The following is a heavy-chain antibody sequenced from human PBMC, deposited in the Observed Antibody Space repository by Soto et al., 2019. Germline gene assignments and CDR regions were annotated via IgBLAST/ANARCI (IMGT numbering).Heavy chain of an antibody. CDR2: IFSNDEK. D-gene: IGHD3-22*01. CDR1: GFSLSNARMG. J-gene: IGHJ5*02. Sequence: SGPTLVNPTDTLTLTCTVSGFSLSNARMGVSWIRQPPGKALDWLAHIFSNDEKSYSTSLKSRLTISKDTSKSQVVLTMTNMDRVYRWKYYCARITMIVVATASWFDPWGQGTLVTVSS. CDR3: ARITMIVVATASWFDP. V-gene: IGHV2-26*01.